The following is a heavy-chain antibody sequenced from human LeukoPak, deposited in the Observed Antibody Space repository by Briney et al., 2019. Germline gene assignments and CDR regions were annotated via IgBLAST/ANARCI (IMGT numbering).Heavy chain of an antibody. CDR2: LSYDGSNR. CDR3: VRDAQLLYGNWFDP. D-gene: IGHD2-2*02. CDR1: GFTFSSYA. V-gene: IGHV3-30-3*01. J-gene: IGHJ5*02. Sequence: GRSLRLSCAASGFTFSSYAMHWVRQAPGKGLEWLANLSYDGSNRYYADSVKGRFTISRDNSKNTLYLQMNSLRAEGTAVYYCVRDAQLLYGNWFDPWGQGTLVTVSS.